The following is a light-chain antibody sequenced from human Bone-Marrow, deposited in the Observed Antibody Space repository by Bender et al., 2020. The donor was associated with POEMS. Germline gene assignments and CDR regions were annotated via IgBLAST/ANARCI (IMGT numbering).Light chain of an antibody. CDR2: DGS. V-gene: IGLV2-14*02. CDR1: SSDVGSYNL. CDR3: SSYTGSNIV. Sequence: QSALTQPASVSGSPGRSITISCTGTSSDVGSYNLVSWYQQHPGKAPKLMIYDGSKRPSGVPDRFSGSKSGNTASLTVSGLQAEDEADYYCSSYTGSNIVFGTGTKVTVL. J-gene: IGLJ1*01.